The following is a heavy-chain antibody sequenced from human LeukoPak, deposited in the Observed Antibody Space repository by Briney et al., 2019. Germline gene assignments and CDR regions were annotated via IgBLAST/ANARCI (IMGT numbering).Heavy chain of an antibody. Sequence: GGSLRLSCAASGFTFSSYAMSWVRQAPGKGPEWVSAISGSGGGTYYADSVKGRFTISRDNSKNTLNLQMNSLRAEDTAVYYCAKDGALATVTTRYFDYWGQGTLVTVSS. CDR3: AKDGALATVTTRYFDY. J-gene: IGHJ4*02. CDR2: ISGSGGGT. CDR1: GFTFSSYA. V-gene: IGHV3-23*01. D-gene: IGHD4-17*01.